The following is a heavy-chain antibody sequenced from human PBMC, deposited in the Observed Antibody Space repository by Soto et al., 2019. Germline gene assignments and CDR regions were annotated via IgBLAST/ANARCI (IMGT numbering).Heavy chain of an antibody. J-gene: IGHJ4*02. D-gene: IGHD2-21*02. CDR1: GGSISSGGYY. CDR2: IYYSGST. V-gene: IGHV4-31*11. Sequence: QVQLQESGPGLVKPSQTLCLSCAVSGGSISSGGYYWSWIRQHPGKGLEWIGYIYYSGSTYYNPSLKSRVTISVDTSKNQFSLKLSSVTAADTDVYYCARDTLAYSGGDCYFDWGQVTLVTVSS. CDR3: ARDTLAYSGGDCYFD.